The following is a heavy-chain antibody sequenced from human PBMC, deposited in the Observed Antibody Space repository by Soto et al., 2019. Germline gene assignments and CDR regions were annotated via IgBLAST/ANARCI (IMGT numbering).Heavy chain of an antibody. CDR3: ARDQCSGGSCYSHAFDI. CDR2: ISSSSTYI. V-gene: IGHV3-21*01. J-gene: IGHJ3*02. CDR1: GFTFSTYI. D-gene: IGHD2-15*01. Sequence: EVQLVESGGGLVKPGGSLRLSCAASGFTFSTYIMNWVRQAPGKGLEGVSSISSSSTYIYYADSVKGRFTISRDNAKNSLYLLVNSLRAEDTAVYYCARDQCSGGSCYSHAFDIWGQGTMVTVSS.